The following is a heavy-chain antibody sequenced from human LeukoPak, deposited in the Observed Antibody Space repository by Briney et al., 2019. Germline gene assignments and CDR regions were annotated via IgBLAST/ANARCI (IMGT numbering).Heavy chain of an antibody. Sequence: GGSLRLSCAASGFTFDDYGMSWVRQAPGKGLEWVSGINWNGGSTGYADSVKGRFTISRDNAKNSLYLQMNSLRAEDTALYYCARLSGSYYYYYYMDVWGKATTVTVSS. V-gene: IGHV3-20*04. CDR3: ARLSGSYYYYYYMDV. D-gene: IGHD1-26*01. CDR1: GFTFDDYG. CDR2: INWNGGST. J-gene: IGHJ6*03.